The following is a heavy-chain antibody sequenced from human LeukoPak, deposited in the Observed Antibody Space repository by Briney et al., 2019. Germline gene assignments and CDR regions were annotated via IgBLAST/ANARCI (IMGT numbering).Heavy chain of an antibody. CDR2: IYYSGST. J-gene: IGHJ4*02. D-gene: IGHD6-19*01. Sequence: SETLSLTCTVSGGSISSSSYSWGWIRQPPGKGLEWIGSIYYSGSTYYNPSLKSRVTISVDTSKNQFSLKLSSVTAADTAVYYCARHKGSGWYYGFDYWGQGTLATVSS. CDR3: ARHKGSGWYYGFDY. V-gene: IGHV4-39*01. CDR1: GGSISSSSYS.